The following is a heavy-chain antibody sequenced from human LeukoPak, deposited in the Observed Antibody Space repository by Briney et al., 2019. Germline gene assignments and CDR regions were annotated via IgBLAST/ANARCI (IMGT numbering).Heavy chain of an antibody. CDR2: ISSSGSTI. D-gene: IGHD6-19*01. CDR3: ARLLLEGGWYLSHYFDY. J-gene: IGHJ4*02. V-gene: IGHV3-11*04. CDR1: GFTFSDYY. Sequence: PGGSLRLSCAASGFTFSDYYMSWIRQAPGKGLEWVSYISSSGSTIYYADSVKGRFTISRDNSKNTLYLQMNSLRAEDTAVYYCARLLLEGGWYLSHYFDYWGQGTLVTVSS.